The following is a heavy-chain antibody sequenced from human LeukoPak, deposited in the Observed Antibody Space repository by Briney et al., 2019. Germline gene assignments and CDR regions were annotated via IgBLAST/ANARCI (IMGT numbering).Heavy chain of an antibody. V-gene: IGHV3-23*01. J-gene: IGHJ3*02. D-gene: IGHD3-22*01. CDR1: GFTFSSYA. CDR3: AKAGEYYYDSSGYLSGDAFDI. CDR2: ISGSGGST. Sequence: PGGSLRLSCAASGFTFSSYAMSWVRQAPGKGLEWVSAISGSGGSTYYAGSVKGRFTISRDNSKNTLYLQMHSLRAEDTAVYYCAKAGEYYYDSSGYLSGDAFDIWGQGTMVTVSS.